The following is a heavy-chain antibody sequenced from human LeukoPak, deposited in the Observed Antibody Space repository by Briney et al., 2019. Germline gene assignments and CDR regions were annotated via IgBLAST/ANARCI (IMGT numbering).Heavy chain of an antibody. Sequence: GGSLRLSCAASGFTFISYWMSWVRQAPGKGLEWVANIKQDGSEKYYVDSVKGRFTISRDNAKNSLYLQMNSLRAEDTAVYYCARADSSIAARLSRSSIFNYYYYMDVWGKGTTVAVSS. CDR1: GFTFISYW. D-gene: IGHD6-6*01. CDR2: IKQDGSEK. V-gene: IGHV3-7*01. CDR3: ARADSSIAARLSRSSIFNYYYYMDV. J-gene: IGHJ6*03.